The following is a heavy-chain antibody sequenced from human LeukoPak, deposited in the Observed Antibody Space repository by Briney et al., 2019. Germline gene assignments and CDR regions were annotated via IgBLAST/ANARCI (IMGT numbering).Heavy chain of an antibody. CDR3: ERHIDSSSSRPRAFDP. V-gene: IGHV5-51*01. CDR2: IYPGDSDT. J-gene: IGHJ5*02. CDR1: GSCFTSYW. D-gene: IGHD6-13*01. Sequence: GEPLQISCQGSGSCFTSYWIGWVRQLPGKGLEWMGIIYPGDSDTSYSPSFQGQVTISADKFISTAYLQWSSLKASDTAMYYCERHIDSSSSRPRAFDPWGQGTLVTVSS.